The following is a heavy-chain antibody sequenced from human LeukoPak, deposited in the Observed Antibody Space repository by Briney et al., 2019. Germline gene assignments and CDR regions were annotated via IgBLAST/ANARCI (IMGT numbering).Heavy chain of an antibody. CDR2: INHSGST. V-gene: IGHV4-34*01. D-gene: IGHD6-13*01. CDR3: ARVGGRARIAAAGRDY. Sequence: PSETLSLTCAVYGGSFSGYYWSWIRQPPGKGLEWIGEINHSGSTNYNPSLKSRVTISVDTSKNQFSLKPSSVTAADTAVYYCARVGGRARIAAAGRDYWGQGTLVTVSS. CDR1: GGSFSGYY. J-gene: IGHJ4*02.